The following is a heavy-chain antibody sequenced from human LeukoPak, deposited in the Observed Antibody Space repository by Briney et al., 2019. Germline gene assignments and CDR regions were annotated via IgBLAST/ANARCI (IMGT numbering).Heavy chain of an antibody. CDR3: ARDQPYMDV. Sequence: PSETLSLTCAVYGGSFSGYYWSWIRQPPGKGLEWIGEINHSGSTNYNPSLKSRVTISVDTSKNQFSLKLSSVTAADTAMYYCARDQPYMDVWGKGTTVTVSS. J-gene: IGHJ6*03. CDR2: INHSGST. CDR1: GGSFSGYY. V-gene: IGHV4-34*01.